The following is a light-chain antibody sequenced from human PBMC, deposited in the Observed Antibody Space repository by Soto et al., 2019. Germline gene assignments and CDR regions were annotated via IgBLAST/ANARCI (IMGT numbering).Light chain of an antibody. CDR2: GAS. CDR1: QSVTSN. Sequence: EVVLTQSPGTLSSSPGERATLSCRASQSVTSNCLAWYQQKRGQAPRLLIWGASTRATGIPARFSGSGSGTEGTLTISSLQSEDGEVYYCQQYNNWPQTFGQGTKVDIK. V-gene: IGKV3-15*01. J-gene: IGKJ1*01. CDR3: QQYNNWPQT.